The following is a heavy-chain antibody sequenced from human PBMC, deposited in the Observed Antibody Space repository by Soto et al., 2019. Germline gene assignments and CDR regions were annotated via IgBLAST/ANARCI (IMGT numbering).Heavy chain of an antibody. CDR3: ARVSPSYSSSWYYYYYGMDV. Sequence: GGSLRLSCAASGFTFSSYAMHWVRQAPGKGLEWVAVISYDGSNKYYADSVKGRFTISRDNSKNTLYLQMNSLRAEDTAVYYCARVSPSYSSSWYYYYYGMDVWGQGTTVTVSS. CDR1: GFTFSSYA. D-gene: IGHD6-13*01. V-gene: IGHV3-30-3*01. CDR2: ISYDGSNK. J-gene: IGHJ6*02.